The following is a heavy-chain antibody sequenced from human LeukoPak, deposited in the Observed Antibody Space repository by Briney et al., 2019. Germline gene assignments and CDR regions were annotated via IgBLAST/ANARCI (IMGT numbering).Heavy chain of an antibody. V-gene: IGHV1-69*04. CDR3: ARARAPYYYDSSGSF. CDR1: GGTFSSYA. D-gene: IGHD3-22*01. Sequence: GASVKVSCKVSGGTFSSYAISWVRQAPGQGLEWMGRIIPIFGIANYAQKFQGRVTITADKSTSTAYMELSSLRSEDTAVYYCARARAPYYYDSSGSFWGQGTMVTVSS. J-gene: IGHJ3*01. CDR2: IIPIFGIA.